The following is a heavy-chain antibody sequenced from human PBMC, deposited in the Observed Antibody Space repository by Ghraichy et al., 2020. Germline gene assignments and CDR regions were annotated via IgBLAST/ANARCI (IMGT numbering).Heavy chain of an antibody. CDR3: AKNRVSVTAPFDS. CDR1: GFTFASYA. V-gene: IGHV3-23*01. Sequence: GSLRLSCAASGFTFASYAMTWVRQAPGKGLEWVSAISTSGGTTYYADSVKGRFIVSRDNSKKTLHLEMDSLRPDDTAVYYCAKNRVSVTAPFDSWGQGALVTVSS. D-gene: IGHD2-21*02. J-gene: IGHJ4*02. CDR2: ISTSGGTT.